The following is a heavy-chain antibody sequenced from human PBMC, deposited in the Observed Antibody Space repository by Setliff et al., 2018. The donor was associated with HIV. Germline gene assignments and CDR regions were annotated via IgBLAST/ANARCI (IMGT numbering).Heavy chain of an antibody. V-gene: IGHV3-7*03. CDR3: ATDRGTH. D-gene: IGHD1-7*01. CDR1: GLFFSSYW. J-gene: IGHJ4*02. CDR2: IKQDGSEK. Sequence: GGSLILSCAASGLFFSSYWMGWVRQAPGKGLEWVANIKQDGSEKYSVDSVKGRFTISRDNAKNSLYLQMNSLRAEDTAVYYCATDRGTHWGQGTLVTVSS.